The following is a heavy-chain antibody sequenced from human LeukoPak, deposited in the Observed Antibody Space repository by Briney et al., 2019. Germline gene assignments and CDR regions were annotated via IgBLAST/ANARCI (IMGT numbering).Heavy chain of an antibody. CDR3: AREWYDYGGDSEGY. CDR1: GPTFNGHW. J-gene: IGHJ4*02. Sequence: PGGSLRLSCVGSGPTFNGHWLTWVRQAPGRGLEGVASIKEDGRQAYYMDSVKDRFTISRDNSKKSLYLQMNSLRIEDTAVYYCAREWYDYGGDSEGYWGQGTLVSVSS. D-gene: IGHD4-23*01. V-gene: IGHV3-7*01. CDR2: IKEDGRQA.